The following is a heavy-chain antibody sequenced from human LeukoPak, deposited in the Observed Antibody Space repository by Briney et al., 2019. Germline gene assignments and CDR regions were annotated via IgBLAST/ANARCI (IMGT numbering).Heavy chain of an antibody. V-gene: IGHV3-30-3*01. CDR1: GFTFSSYA. J-gene: IGHJ4*02. CDR2: ISYDGSNK. D-gene: IGHD3-3*01. Sequence: GGSLRLSCAASGFTFSSYAMHWVRQAPGKGLEWVAVISYDGSNKYYADSVKGRFTISRDNSKNTLYLQMNSLRAEDTAVYYCARVDGYYDFWSGSVWGQGTLVTVSS. CDR3: ARVDGYYDFWSGSV.